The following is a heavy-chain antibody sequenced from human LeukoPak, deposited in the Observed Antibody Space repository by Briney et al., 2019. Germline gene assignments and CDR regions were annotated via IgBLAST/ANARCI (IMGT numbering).Heavy chain of an antibody. D-gene: IGHD3-10*01. CDR2: IIPIFGTA. CDR1: GGTFSGYA. V-gene: IGHV1-69*13. Sequence: GASVKVSCKASGGTFSGYAISWVRQAPGQGLEWMGGIIPIFGTANYAQRFQGRATITADESTSTAYMELSSLRSEDTAVYYCAGTYYYGSGSLQYFQHWGQGTLVTVSS. J-gene: IGHJ1*01. CDR3: AGTYYYGSGSLQYFQH.